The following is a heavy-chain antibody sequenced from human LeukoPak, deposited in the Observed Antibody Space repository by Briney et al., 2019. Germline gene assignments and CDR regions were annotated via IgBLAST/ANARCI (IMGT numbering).Heavy chain of an antibody. D-gene: IGHD2-15*01. J-gene: IGHJ4*02. CDR2: IYPGDSDT. CDR3: ARPHKSTTCSGGSCYPVYFDY. V-gene: IGHV5-51*07. Sequence: GESLKISCKGAGYSFTIYWIAWVHQMPGKGLEWMGIIYPGDSDTIYSPSFQGQVTISADKSISTAYLQWSSLKASDTAMYYCARPHKSTTCSGGSCYPVYFDYWGQGTLVTVSS. CDR1: GYSFTIYW.